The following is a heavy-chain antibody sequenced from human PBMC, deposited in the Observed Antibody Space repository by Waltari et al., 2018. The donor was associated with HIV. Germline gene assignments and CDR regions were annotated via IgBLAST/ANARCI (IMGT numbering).Heavy chain of an antibody. CDR1: GGSFRGYS. J-gene: IGHJ3*02. CDR2: INHSGST. Sequence: VQLQQWGAGLLKPSETLSLTCAVYGGSFRGYSWSWIHQPPGKGLEWIGEINHSGSTNYNPSLKSRVTISVDTSKNQFSLKLSSVTAADTAVYYCVGRDTAMVVPFDIWGQGTMVTVSS. V-gene: IGHV4-34*01. CDR3: VGRDTAMVVPFDI. D-gene: IGHD5-18*01.